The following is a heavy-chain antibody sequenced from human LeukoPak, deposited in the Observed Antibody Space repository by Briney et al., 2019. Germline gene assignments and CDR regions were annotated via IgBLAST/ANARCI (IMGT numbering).Heavy chain of an antibody. V-gene: IGHV3-7*03. D-gene: IGHD2-2*01. J-gene: IGHJ6*03. CDR2: IKQDGSEK. Sequence: GGSLRLSCAASGFSFSSYWMSWVRQAPGKGLEWVANIKQDGSEKYYVDSVKGRFTISRDNSKNTLYLQMNSLRAEDTAVYYCAARGVVPADYYYYMDVWGKGTTVTISS. CDR3: AARGVVPADYYYYMDV. CDR1: GFSFSSYW.